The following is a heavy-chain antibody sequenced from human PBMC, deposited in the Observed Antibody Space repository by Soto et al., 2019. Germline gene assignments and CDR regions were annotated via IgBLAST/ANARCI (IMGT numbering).Heavy chain of an antibody. J-gene: IGHJ6*02. D-gene: IGHD2-2*01. Sequence: GGSLSLSCAGSGFMFSSFAMTWVRQAPGKGLEWVSTTRSNGEHTYYADSVKGRFTVSRDNSKNTLFLEMSSLRAEDSAIYYCAKDSKSVSVSAARVYGMDVWGQGTTVTV. CDR3: AKDSKSVSVSAARVYGMDV. CDR2: TRSNGEHT. V-gene: IGHV3-23*01. CDR1: GFMFSSFA.